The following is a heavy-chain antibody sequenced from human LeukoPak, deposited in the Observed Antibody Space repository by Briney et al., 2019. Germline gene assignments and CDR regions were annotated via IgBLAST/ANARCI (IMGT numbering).Heavy chain of an antibody. CDR3: ARGGPFSIAAARVFYFDY. CDR2: VSAYNGNT. J-gene: IGHJ4*02. CDR1: GYTFTSYG. Sequence: ASVKVSCKASGYTFTSYGISWVRQAPGQGPEWMGWVSAYNGNTNYAQKLQGRVTMTTDTSTSTAYMELRSLTSDDTAMYYCARGGPFSIAAARVFYFDYWGQGTLVTVSS. D-gene: IGHD6-13*01. V-gene: IGHV1-18*01.